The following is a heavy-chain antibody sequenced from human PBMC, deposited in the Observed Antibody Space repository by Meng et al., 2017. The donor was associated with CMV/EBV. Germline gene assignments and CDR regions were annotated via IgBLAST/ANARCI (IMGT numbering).Heavy chain of an antibody. V-gene: IGHV4-59*01. J-gene: IGHJ3*02. CDR3: ARDLYTIFGVTPGAFDI. Sequence: SETLSLTCTVSGGSISSYYWSWIRQPPGKGLEWIGSIYHSGSTYYNPSLKSRVTISVDTSKNQFSLKLSSVTAADTAVYYCARDLYTIFGVTPGAFDIWGQGTMVTVSS. CDR1: GGSISSYY. CDR2: IYHSGST. D-gene: IGHD3-3*01.